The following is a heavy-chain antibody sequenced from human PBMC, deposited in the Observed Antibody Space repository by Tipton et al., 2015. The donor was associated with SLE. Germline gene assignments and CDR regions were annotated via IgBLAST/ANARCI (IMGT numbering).Heavy chain of an antibody. CDR3: AKGGRGWEAPDY. D-gene: IGHD1-26*01. J-gene: IGHJ4*02. CDR2: TSNSGTAT. Sequence: SLRLSCTASGFTFSSFAMSWVRQAPGKGPEWVSATSNSGTATYYADSVKGRSTISRDNSKNTVYLQMHSLRAEDTAVYYGAKGGRGWEAPDYWGQGTLVTVSS. V-gene: IGHV3-23*01. CDR1: GFTFSSFA.